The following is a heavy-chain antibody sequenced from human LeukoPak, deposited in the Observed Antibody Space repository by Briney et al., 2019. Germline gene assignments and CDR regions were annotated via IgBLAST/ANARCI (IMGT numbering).Heavy chain of an antibody. J-gene: IGHJ4*02. CDR1: GGTFNNCA. CDR3: ARDHSGYSLGYALYYFDY. V-gene: IGHV1-69*05. D-gene: IGHD5-18*01. Sequence: ASVKVSCKASGGTFNNCAFSWVRQAPGQGLEWMGGIIPMFGTVSYAQKFQGRVTVTTDASTDTVYMELSSLKFEDTALYYCARDHSGYSLGYALYYFDYWGQGTLVTVSS. CDR2: IIPMFGTV.